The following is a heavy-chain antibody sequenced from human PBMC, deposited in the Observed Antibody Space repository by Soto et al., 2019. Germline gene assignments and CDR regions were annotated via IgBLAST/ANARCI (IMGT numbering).Heavy chain of an antibody. CDR1: GGSVSSGSYY. D-gene: IGHD1-1*01. CDR3: ARVNWNDGPPSYGMDV. Sequence: QVQLQESGPGLVKPSETLSLTCTVSGGSVSSGSYYWSWIQQPPGKGLEWIGYIYYSGSTNYNPSLKSRVTISVDTSKNQFSLKLSSVTAADTAVYYCARVNWNDGPPSYGMDVWGQGTTVTVSS. V-gene: IGHV4-61*01. CDR2: IYYSGST. J-gene: IGHJ6*02.